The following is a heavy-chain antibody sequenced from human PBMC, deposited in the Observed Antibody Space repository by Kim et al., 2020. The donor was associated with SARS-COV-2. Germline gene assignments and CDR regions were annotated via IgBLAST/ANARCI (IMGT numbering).Heavy chain of an antibody. D-gene: IGHD1-7*01. Sequence: SETLSLTCTVSGGSISSSSYYWGWIRQPPGKGLEWIGSIYYSGSTYYNPSLKSRVTISVDTSKNQFSLKLSSVTAADTAVYYCARKFWNYGGGWYYYYYMDVWGKGTTVTVSS. V-gene: IGHV4-39*01. CDR1: GGSISSSSYY. CDR3: ARKFWNYGGGWYYYYYMDV. CDR2: IYYSGST. J-gene: IGHJ6*03.